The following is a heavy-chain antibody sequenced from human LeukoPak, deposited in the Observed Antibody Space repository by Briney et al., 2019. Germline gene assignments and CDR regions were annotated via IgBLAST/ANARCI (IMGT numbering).Heavy chain of an antibody. CDR1: GFTFSNYW. V-gene: IGHV3-7*01. D-gene: IGHD3-10*01. CDR3: ARDPRYYYAGGY. Sequence: GGSLRLSCAASGFTFSNYWMNWVRQAPGKGLEWVANVKQDGTEKYYVDSVKGRLCKSRDNATNSLYLQIRNLRAEDTAVYYCARDPRYYYAGGYWGQGTLVTVSS. CDR2: VKQDGTEK. J-gene: IGHJ4*02.